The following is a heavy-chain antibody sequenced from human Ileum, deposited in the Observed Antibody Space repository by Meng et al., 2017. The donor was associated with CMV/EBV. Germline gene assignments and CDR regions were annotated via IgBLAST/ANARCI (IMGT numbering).Heavy chain of an antibody. V-gene: IGHV4-39*01. CDR1: GASNRLSYFY. CDR2: IYYSANT. D-gene: IGHD6-19*01. Sequence: VPGASNRLSYFYWVCIRQPPGKWLDCIGSIYYSANTYYNPSLKSRVTISVDTSKNQFSLKLSSVTAADTAVYYCARHVYISGWNFDYWGQGTLVTVSS. J-gene: IGHJ4*02. CDR3: ARHVYISGWNFDY.